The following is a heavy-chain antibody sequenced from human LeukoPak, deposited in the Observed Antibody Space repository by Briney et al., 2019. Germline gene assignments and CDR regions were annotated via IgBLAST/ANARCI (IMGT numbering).Heavy chain of an antibody. V-gene: IGHV3-48*01. J-gene: IGHJ3*02. CDR2: ISSSSTTI. CDR3: ASPYCSGGSCYHDAFDI. D-gene: IGHD2-15*01. CDR1: GFTFSSYS. Sequence: GGSLRLSCAASGFTFSSYSMNWVRQAPGKGLEWVSYISSSSTTIYYADSVKGRFTISRDNAKNSLYLQMNSLRAEDTAVYYCASPYCSGGSCYHDAFDIWGQGTMVTVSS.